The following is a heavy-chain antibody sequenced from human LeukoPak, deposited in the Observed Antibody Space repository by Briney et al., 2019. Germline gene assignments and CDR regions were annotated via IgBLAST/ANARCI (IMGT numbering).Heavy chain of an antibody. V-gene: IGHV4-34*01. CDR1: GGPFSGYY. CDR2: INHSGST. CDR3: ARGSFYDSSGYSDYYFYHYMDV. D-gene: IGHD3-22*01. J-gene: IGHJ6*03. Sequence: SETLSLTCAVHGGPFSGYYWNWIRQSPGKGPEWIGEINHSGSTNYNPSLKSRVTMSVDTSKNQFSLRLSSMTAADTARYYCARGSFYDSSGYSDYYFYHYMDVWGTGTTVAVSS.